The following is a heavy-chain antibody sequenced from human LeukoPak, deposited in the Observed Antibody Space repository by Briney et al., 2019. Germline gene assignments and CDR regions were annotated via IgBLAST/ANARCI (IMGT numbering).Heavy chain of an antibody. J-gene: IGHJ5*02. CDR3: ARGGCTNGVCYRNWFDP. CDR1: GGSFSGYY. V-gene: IGHV4-34*01. D-gene: IGHD2-8*01. Sequence: PSETLSLTCAVYGGSFSGYYWSWIRQHPGKGLEWIGEINHSGSTNYNPSLKSRVTISVDTSKNQFSLKLSSVTAADTAVYYCARGGCTNGVCYRNWFDPWGQGTLVTVSS. CDR2: INHSGST.